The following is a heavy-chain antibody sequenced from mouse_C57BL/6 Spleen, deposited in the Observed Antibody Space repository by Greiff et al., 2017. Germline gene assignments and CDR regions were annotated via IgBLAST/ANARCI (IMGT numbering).Heavy chain of an antibody. Sequence: EVMLVESGGGLVQPGGSMKLSCVASGFTFSNYWMNWVRQSPEKGLEWVAQIRLKSDNYATHYAESVKGRFTISRDDSKSSVYLQMNNLRAEDTGIYYCTNHYGSSYLFYVDYWGQGTTLTVSS. CDR3: TNHYGSSYLFYVDY. CDR2: IRLKSDNYAT. CDR1: GFTFSNYW. D-gene: IGHD1-1*01. V-gene: IGHV6-3*01. J-gene: IGHJ2*01.